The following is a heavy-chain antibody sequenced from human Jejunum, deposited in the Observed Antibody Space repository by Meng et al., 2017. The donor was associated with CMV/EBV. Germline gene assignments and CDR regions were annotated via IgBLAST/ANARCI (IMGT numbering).Heavy chain of an antibody. CDR1: GFAFSSYS. CDR2: LTSSSSTV. CDR3: ARDPVLSGLDV. V-gene: IGHV3-48*04. Sequence: CTASGFAFSSYSMTWVRQAPGKGLEWISYLTSSSSTVFYADSVRGRFTISRDNANNSLYLQMNNLRADDTALYYCARDPVLSGLDVWGQGATVTVSS. J-gene: IGHJ6*02.